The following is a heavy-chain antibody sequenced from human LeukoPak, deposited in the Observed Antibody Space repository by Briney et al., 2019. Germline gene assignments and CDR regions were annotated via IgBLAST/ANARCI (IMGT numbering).Heavy chain of an antibody. CDR3: ARSHSYGYVASGAFDY. CDR2: IIPIFGIA. Sequence: SVKVSCKASGGTFSSYAISWVRQAPGQGLEWMGRIIPIFGIANYAQKFQGRVTTTADKSTSTAYMELSSLRSEDTAVYYCARSHSYGYVASGAFDYWGQGTLVTVSS. V-gene: IGHV1-69*04. J-gene: IGHJ4*02. CDR1: GGTFSSYA. D-gene: IGHD5-18*01.